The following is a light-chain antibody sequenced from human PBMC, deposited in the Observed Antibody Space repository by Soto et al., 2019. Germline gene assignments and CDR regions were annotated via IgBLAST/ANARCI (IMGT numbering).Light chain of an antibody. CDR1: PGINRH. J-gene: IGKJ2*01. CDR3: QHFYSYPYT. Sequence: AIQLTQSPSSLSASVGDRVTITCWASPGINRHLTWYQQRPGKPPRVLISDGSTLESGVPSRFSGSGYGTDFTLTISSLQPEDFGTYYCQHFYSYPYTFGQGTQLEIK. V-gene: IGKV1-13*02. CDR2: DGS.